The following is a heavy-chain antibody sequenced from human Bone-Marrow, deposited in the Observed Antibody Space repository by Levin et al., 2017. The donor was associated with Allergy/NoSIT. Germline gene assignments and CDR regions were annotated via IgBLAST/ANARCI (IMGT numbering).Heavy chain of an antibody. Sequence: PGGSLRLSCSASGFSFSNHAMHWVRQAPGKGLEYVSAISSHGTGTDYTDSVKGRFTISRDNSKKTLYLQMSSLRTEDTAVYYCVKDRSGSGYYVGHFDLWGQGTLVIVSS. V-gene: IGHV3-64D*06. CDR2: ISSHGTGT. D-gene: IGHD3-3*01. CDR1: GFSFSNHA. CDR3: VKDRSGSGYYVGHFDL. J-gene: IGHJ4*02.